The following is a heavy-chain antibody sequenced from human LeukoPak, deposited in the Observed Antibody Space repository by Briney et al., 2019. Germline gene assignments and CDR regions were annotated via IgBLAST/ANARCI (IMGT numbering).Heavy chain of an antibody. D-gene: IGHD2-15*01. CDR3: AKAPVTTCSGAYCYPFDY. CDR1: GFTLSSYA. Sequence: PGGALRLSCAASGFTLSSYAMSLVRQGPGKGLEWVSAISVSGNTYHADSVKGRFTISRDSSKNTLYLQMNRLSAGDAAVYYCAKAPVTTCSGAYCYPFDYWRQGTLVTVSS. V-gene: IGHV3-23*01. CDR2: ISVSGNT. J-gene: IGHJ4*02.